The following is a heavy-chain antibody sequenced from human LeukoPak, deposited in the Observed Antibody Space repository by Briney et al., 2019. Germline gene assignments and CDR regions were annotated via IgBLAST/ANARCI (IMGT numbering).Heavy chain of an antibody. J-gene: IGHJ4*02. CDR1: GFTFSSYA. V-gene: IGHV3-30*04. Sequence: PGGSLRLSCAASGFTFSSYAMSWVRQAPGKGLEWVAVISYDGSNKYYADSVKGRFTISRDNSKNTLYLQMNSLRVEDTAVYYCARGVNDFWSGYYTENYFDYWGQGTLVTVSS. CDR3: ARGVNDFWSGYYTENYFDY. CDR2: ISYDGSNK. D-gene: IGHD3-3*01.